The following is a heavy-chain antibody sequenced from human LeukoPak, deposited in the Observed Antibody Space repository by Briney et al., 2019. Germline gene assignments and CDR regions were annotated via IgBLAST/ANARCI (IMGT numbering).Heavy chain of an antibody. CDR3: ARVLSGNIFDY. J-gene: IGHJ4*02. CDR1: GGSISSSSYY. CDR2: IYYSGST. D-gene: IGHD3-3*01. V-gene: IGHV4-39*07. Sequence: SETLSLTCTVSGGSISSSSYYWGWIRQPPGKGLEWIGSIYYSGSTYYNPSLKSRVTISVDTSKNQFSLKLSSVTAADTAVYYCARVLSGNIFDYWGQGTLVTVSS.